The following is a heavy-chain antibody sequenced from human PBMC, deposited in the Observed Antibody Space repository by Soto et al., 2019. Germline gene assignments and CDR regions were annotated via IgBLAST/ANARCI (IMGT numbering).Heavy chain of an antibody. V-gene: IGHV4-39*01. D-gene: IGHD4-17*01. CDR2: IDYSGST. Sequence: QVQLQESGPGLEKPSETLSLTCTVSGASIGSGGYYWGWIRQPPGKGLEWIGSIDYSGSTNYNPSLTSRVTISVDTSNNQFSLELSSVTAADTALYFCARHDVTVTFNYFDPWGQGTLVTVSS. J-gene: IGHJ5*02. CDR3: ARHDVTVTFNYFDP. CDR1: GASIGSGGYY.